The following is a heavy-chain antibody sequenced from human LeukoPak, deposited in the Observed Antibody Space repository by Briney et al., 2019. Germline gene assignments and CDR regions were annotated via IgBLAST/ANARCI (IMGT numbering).Heavy chain of an antibody. V-gene: IGHV3-30*18. CDR1: GFTFSSYG. J-gene: IGHJ5*02. CDR3: AKDFYGSGSLPGGP. Sequence: GGSLRLSCAASGFTFSSYGMHWVRQAPGKGLEWVAVISYDGSNKYYADSVKGRFTISRDNSKNTLYLQMNSLRPEDTAVYFCAKDFYGSGSLPGGPWGQGTLVTVSS. D-gene: IGHD3-10*01. CDR2: ISYDGSNK.